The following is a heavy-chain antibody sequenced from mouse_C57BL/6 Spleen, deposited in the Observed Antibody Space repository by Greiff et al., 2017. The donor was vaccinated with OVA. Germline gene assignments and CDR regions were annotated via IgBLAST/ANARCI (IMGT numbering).Heavy chain of an antibody. D-gene: IGHD3-2*02. CDR1: GYTFTDYY. CDR3: ARGPLRLDY. CDR2: INPNNGGT. V-gene: IGHV1-26*01. Sequence: VQLQQSGPELVKPGASVKISCKASGYTFTDYYMNWVKQSHGKSLEWIGDINPNNGGTSYNQKFKGKATLTVDKSSSTAYMELRSLTSEDSAVYYCARGPLRLDYWGQGTTLTVSS. J-gene: IGHJ2*01.